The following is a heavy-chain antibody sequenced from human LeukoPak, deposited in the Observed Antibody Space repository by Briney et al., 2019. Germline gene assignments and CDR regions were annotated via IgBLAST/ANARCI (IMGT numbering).Heavy chain of an antibody. J-gene: IGHJ3*02. CDR3: ANEAFMRETDAFDI. Sequence: GGSLRLSCAASGVTFSSYGMHWVRGAPGKGLEWVAFIRFDGTHKYYADSLKGRFTISRDNSKNALNLQMSSLRVEDTAVYYCANEAFMRETDAFDIWGQGTMVTVSS. CDR1: GVTFSSYG. D-gene: IGHD3-16*01. CDR2: IRFDGTHK. V-gene: IGHV3-30*02.